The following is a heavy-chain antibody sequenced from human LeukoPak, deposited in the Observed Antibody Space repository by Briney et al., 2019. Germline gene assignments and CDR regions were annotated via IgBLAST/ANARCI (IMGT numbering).Heavy chain of an antibody. Sequence: GGSLRLSCAASGFTFSSYGMHWVRQAPGKGLEWVAVISYDGSNKYYADSVKGRFTISRDNSKNTLYLQMNSLRAEDTAVYYCAKDYLSERGYYYDSSGYGYWGQGTLVTVSS. CDR1: GFTFSSYG. D-gene: IGHD3-22*01. J-gene: IGHJ4*02. CDR3: AKDYLSERGYYYDSSGYGY. V-gene: IGHV3-30*18. CDR2: ISYDGSNK.